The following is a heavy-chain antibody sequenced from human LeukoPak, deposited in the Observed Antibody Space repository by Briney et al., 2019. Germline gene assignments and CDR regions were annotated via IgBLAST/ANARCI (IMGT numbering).Heavy chain of an antibody. Sequence: PGGSLRLSCAASGFTFNIYAMSWVRQAPGKGLEWVSSINDRGGVINYADSVKGRFTIARDDSKNTVYLEMKSLTAEDTAFYYYARGGWPFDFWGQGILVTVSS. D-gene: IGHD3-10*01. CDR3: ARGGWPFDF. CDR2: INDRGGVI. CDR1: GFTFNIYA. J-gene: IGHJ4*02. V-gene: IGHV3-23*01.